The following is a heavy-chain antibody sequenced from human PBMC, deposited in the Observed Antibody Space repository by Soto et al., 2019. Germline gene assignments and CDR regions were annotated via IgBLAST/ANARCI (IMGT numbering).Heavy chain of an antibody. J-gene: IGHJ6*03. CDR2: IIPILGIA. Sequence: SVKVSCKASGGTFSSYTISWVRQAPGQGLEWMGRIIPILGIANYAQKFQGRVTITADKYTSTAYMELSSLRSEDTAVYYCATSDYGDYNNYYYYTDVWGKGTTVTVSS. CDR3: ATSDYGDYNNYYYYTDV. V-gene: IGHV1-69*02. D-gene: IGHD4-17*01. CDR1: GGTFSSYT.